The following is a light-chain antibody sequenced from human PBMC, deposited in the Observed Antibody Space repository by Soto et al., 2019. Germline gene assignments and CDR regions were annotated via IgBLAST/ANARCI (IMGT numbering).Light chain of an antibody. V-gene: IGKV1-5*03. CDR2: NAS. J-gene: IGKJ1*01. CDR3: QQYDTYWT. CDR1: QNINTW. Sequence: IPMTQSPSTVSASLGAIVTITCRASQNINTWLAWYQQKPGKAPKLLIHNASSLESGVPSRFSGSGSGTEFTLTISSLQPDDIATYYCQQYDTYWTFGQGTKVDI.